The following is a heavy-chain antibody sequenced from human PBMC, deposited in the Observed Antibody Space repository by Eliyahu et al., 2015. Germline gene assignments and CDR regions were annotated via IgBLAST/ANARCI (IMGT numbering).Heavy chain of an antibody. CDR1: GFSFRNXA. CDR3: AKSPGYLIAAAGGTFDY. J-gene: IGHJ4*02. D-gene: IGHD6-13*01. CDR2: ISGSGSNT. Sequence: EVQLVESGGGLIQPGGSXRLSXAXSGFSFRNXAMXWVRQAPGKGLEWVXAISGSGSNTYYADSVKGRFTISRDNSKNTLYVQMNSLRAEDTAEYYCAKSPGYLIAAAGGTFDYWGQGILVTVSS. V-gene: IGHV3-23*04.